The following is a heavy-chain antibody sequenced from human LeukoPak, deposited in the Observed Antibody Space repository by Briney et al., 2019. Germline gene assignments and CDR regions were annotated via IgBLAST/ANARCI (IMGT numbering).Heavy chain of an antibody. CDR3: AREVVGYYYYMDV. Sequence: SETLSLTCAVYGGSFSGYYWSWIRQPLGKGLEWIGEINHSGSTNYNPSLKSRVTISVDTSKNQFSLKLSSVTAADTAVYYCAREVVGYYYYMDVWGKGTTVTVSS. J-gene: IGHJ6*03. CDR1: GGSFSGYY. V-gene: IGHV4-34*01. D-gene: IGHD3-10*01. CDR2: INHSGST.